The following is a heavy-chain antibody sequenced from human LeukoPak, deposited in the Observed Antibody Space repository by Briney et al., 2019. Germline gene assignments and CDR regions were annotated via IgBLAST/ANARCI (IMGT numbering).Heavy chain of an antibody. V-gene: IGHV4-4*02. J-gene: IGHJ4*02. Sequence: PSETLSLTCTVSGGSISSNNWWSWVRQPPGKGLEWIGEIYHSGSTDYNPSLKSRVTISVDKSKNKLSLKLSSVTAADTAVYYCATSVDTAMVGVYWGQGTLVTVSS. CDR2: IYHSGST. CDR1: GGSISSNNW. D-gene: IGHD5-18*01. CDR3: ATSVDTAMVGVY.